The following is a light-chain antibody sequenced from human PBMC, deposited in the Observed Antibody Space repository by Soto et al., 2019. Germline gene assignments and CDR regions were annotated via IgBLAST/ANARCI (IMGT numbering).Light chain of an antibody. Sequence: EIVLTQSPGTLSLSPGERATLSCRASQSVNNNYVAWYQQKPGQAPRLLIFRASNKATGIPDRFSGSGSGTDFTLTISRLEPEDFAVYYCQQCGSSPWTFGQGTKVDIK. CDR2: RAS. CDR3: QQCGSSPWT. J-gene: IGKJ1*01. CDR1: QSVNNNY. V-gene: IGKV3-20*01.